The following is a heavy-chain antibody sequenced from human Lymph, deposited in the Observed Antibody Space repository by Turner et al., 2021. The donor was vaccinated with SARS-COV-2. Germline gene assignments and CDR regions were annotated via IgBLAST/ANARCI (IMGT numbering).Heavy chain of an antibody. CDR1: GYTFTSYY. Sequence: QVQLVQSGAEGKKPGASVKVSCKASGYTFTSYYMHWVRQAPGQGREWMGIINPSGGSTSYAQKFQGRVTMTRDTSTSTVYMELSSLRSEDTAVYYCARDPPIQIWVDYFYYGMDVWGQGTTVTVSS. J-gene: IGHJ6*02. CDR2: INPSGGST. D-gene: IGHD5-18*01. CDR3: ARDPPIQIWVDYFYYGMDV. V-gene: IGHV1-46*01.